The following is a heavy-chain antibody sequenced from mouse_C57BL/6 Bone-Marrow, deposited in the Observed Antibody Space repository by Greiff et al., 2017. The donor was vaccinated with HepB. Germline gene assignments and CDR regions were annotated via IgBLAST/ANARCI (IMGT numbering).Heavy chain of an antibody. CDR3: ARDGGTTNAMDY. CDR1: GFTFRDFY. CDR2: SRNKANDYTT. J-gene: IGHJ4*01. Sequence: EVKLVESGGGLVQSGRSLRLSCATSGFTFRDFYMEWVRQAPGKGLEWIAASRNKANDYTTEYNTSVKGRFIVSIDNSQSILDLQMNALRAEDTAIYECARDGGTTNAMDYWGQGTSVTVSS. D-gene: IGHD1-1*01. V-gene: IGHV7-1*01.